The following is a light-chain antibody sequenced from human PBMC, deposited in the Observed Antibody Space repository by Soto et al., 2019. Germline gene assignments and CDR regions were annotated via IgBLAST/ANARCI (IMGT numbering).Light chain of an antibody. CDR1: QSISSY. J-gene: IGKJ2*01. V-gene: IGKV1-39*01. Sequence: DIQMTQSPSSLSASVGDRVAITCRASQSISSYLNWYQQKPGKAPKLLIYAASSLQSGVPSRFSGSGSGTDFTLTISSLQPEDFATYYCHQSYITPYTFGQGTKLEIK. CDR2: AAS. CDR3: HQSYITPYT.